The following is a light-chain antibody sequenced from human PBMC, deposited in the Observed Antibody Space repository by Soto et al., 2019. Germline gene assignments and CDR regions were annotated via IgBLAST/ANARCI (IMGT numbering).Light chain of an antibody. CDR2: EVS. J-gene: IGLJ1*01. V-gene: IGLV2-14*01. Sequence: QSALTQPASVSGSPGQSITISCTGTSSDVGGYNYVSWYQQHPGKSPKLMIYEVSNRPSGVSNLFSGSKSGNTASLTSSGLQAEDEADYYCSSYTSSSTLVFGSGTKLTVL. CDR1: SSDVGGYNY. CDR3: SSYTSSSTLV.